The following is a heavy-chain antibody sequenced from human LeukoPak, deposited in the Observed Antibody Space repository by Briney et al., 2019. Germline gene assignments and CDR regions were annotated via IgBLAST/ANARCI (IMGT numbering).Heavy chain of an antibody. J-gene: IGHJ4*02. D-gene: IGHD2-2*02. Sequence: SETLSLTCTVSGGSISSSTYYWGWIRQPPGKGLEWIGSMYYSGSTYYNPSLKSRVTISVDTSKNQFSLKLSSVTAADTAVYYCARGTYCSSTSCYTFDYWGQGTLVTVSS. CDR2: MYYSGST. CDR3: ARGTYCSSTSCYTFDY. CDR1: GGSISSSTYY. V-gene: IGHV4-39*07.